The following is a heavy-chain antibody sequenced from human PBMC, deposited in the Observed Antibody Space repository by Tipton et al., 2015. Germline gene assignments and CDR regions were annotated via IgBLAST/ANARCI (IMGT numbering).Heavy chain of an antibody. CDR3: ARARGRHGGLLDS. D-gene: IGHD4-23*01. CDR1: PDSINSYF. Sequence: TLSLTCIVSPDSINSYFWSWIRQPPGKGLEWLGFFYHSGSTSYNPSLTSRVTISVDTSKTQFSLKMSSVTASDTAVYYCARARGRHGGLLDSWGQGTLVIVSS. CDR2: FYHSGST. J-gene: IGHJ4*02. V-gene: IGHV4-59*01.